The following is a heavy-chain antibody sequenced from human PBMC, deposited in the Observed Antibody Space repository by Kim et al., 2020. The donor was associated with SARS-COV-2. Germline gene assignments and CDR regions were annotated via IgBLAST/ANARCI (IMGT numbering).Heavy chain of an antibody. V-gene: IGHV1-69*13. Sequence: SVKVSCKASGGTFSSYAISWVRQAPGQGLEWMGGIIPIFGTANYAQKFQGRVTITADESTSTAYMELSSLRSEDTAVYYCYISITIFGVVEIDYWGQGTLVTVSS. J-gene: IGHJ4*02. CDR2: IIPIFGTA. CDR1: GGTFSSYA. D-gene: IGHD3-3*01. CDR3: YISITIFGVVEIDY.